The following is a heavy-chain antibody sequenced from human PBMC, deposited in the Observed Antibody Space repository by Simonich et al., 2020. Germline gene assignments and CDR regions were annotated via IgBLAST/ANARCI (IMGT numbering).Heavy chain of an antibody. V-gene: IGHV4-34*01. CDR3: ARHTVKSIAATNYYYGMDV. Sequence: QVQLQQWGAGLLKPSETLSLTCAVYGGSFSGYYWSWIRQPPGKGLEGIGEINHSGSTNYNPSLKSRVTISVDTSKNQFSRKLSSVTAADTAVYYCARHTVKSIAATNYYYGMDVWGQGTTVTVSS. CDR2: INHSGST. CDR1: GGSFSGYY. J-gene: IGHJ6*02. D-gene: IGHD6-13*01.